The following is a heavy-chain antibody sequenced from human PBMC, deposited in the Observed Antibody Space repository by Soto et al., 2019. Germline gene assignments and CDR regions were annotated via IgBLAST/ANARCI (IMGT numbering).Heavy chain of an antibody. Sequence: QVQLVQSGAEVKKPGSSVKVSCKASGGTFSSYAISWVRQAPGQGLEWMGGIIPIFGTADYAQKFQGRVTITADESTSTAYMELSSLRXEDTAVYYCASHSGSSPEGRYYYGMDVWGQGTTVTVSS. CDR3: ASHSGSSPEGRYYYGMDV. V-gene: IGHV1-69*12. CDR1: GGTFSSYA. D-gene: IGHD1-26*01. J-gene: IGHJ6*02. CDR2: IIPIFGTA.